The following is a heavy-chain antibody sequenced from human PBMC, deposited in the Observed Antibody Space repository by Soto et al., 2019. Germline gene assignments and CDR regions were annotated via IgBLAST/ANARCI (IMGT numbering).Heavy chain of an antibody. D-gene: IGHD3-3*01. J-gene: IGHJ4*02. CDR3: ARDNDFWSGYYQY. V-gene: IGHV3-7*01. CDR1: GFTFSSYW. Sequence: PGGSLRLSCAASGFTFSSYWMSWVRQAPGKGLEWVANIKQDGSEKYYVDSVKGRFTISRDNAKNSLYLQMNSLRAEDTAVYYCARDNDFWSGYYQYWGQGTLVTVSS. CDR2: IKQDGSEK.